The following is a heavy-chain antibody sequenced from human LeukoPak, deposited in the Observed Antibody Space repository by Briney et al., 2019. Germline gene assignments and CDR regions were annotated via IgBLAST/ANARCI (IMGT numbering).Heavy chain of an antibody. CDR3: ASPIAAAGDY. Sequence: SETLSLTCTVSGGSISSSSYYWGWIRQPPGTGLEWIGSIYYSGSTYYNPSLKSRVTISVDTSKNQFSLKLSSVTAADTAVYYCASPIAAAGDYWGQGTLVTVSS. J-gene: IGHJ4*02. D-gene: IGHD6-13*01. CDR2: IYYSGST. V-gene: IGHV4-39*01. CDR1: GGSISSSSYY.